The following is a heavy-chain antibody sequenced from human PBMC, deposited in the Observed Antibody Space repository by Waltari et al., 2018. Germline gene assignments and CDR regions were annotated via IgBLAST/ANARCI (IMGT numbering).Heavy chain of an antibody. J-gene: IGHJ3*02. V-gene: IGHV4-39*07. Sequence: QLQLRESGPGLLKPSETLSLTSRVSGGSHGSGDYYCGWIRQAPGKGRELIGSIYFAGSTYYNPSLKSRLTISVDTSKNQFSLRLSSVTAADTAVYYCAREVGGSSWSTTPRGDAFDIWGQGTMVTVSS. D-gene: IGHD6-13*01. CDR2: IYFAGST. CDR1: GGSHGSGDYY. CDR3: AREVGGSSWSTTPRGDAFDI.